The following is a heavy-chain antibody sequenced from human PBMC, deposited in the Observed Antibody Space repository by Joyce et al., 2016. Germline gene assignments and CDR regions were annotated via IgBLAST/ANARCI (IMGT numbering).Heavy chain of an antibody. CDR1: GGPFRGFF. V-gene: IGHV4-34*01. J-gene: IGHJ4*02. D-gene: IGHD6-19*01. CDR2: INNSGVT. CDR3: ARSQWLAPLMY. Sequence: QVQLQQWGAGLLKPSETLYLTCAVSGGPFRGFFWTWVRQPPGKGLEWIRDINNSGVTNYNPSLKTRVTFSVDTSKNQFSLKLTSLSATDTAVYYCARSQWLAPLMYWGQGTPVTVSS.